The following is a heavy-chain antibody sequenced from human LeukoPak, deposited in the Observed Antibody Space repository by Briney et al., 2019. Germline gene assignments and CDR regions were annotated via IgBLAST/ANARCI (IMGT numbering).Heavy chain of an antibody. CDR1: GFTFSSYG. J-gene: IGHJ4*02. CDR2: INSDGSTT. V-gene: IGHV3-74*01. Sequence: GESLRLSCAASGFTFSSYGMHWVRQGPGKGLVWVSRINSDGSTTNYADSVKGRFTISRDNAKNTLYLQMNSLRAEDTAVYYCVRVDGGYWGQGTLVTVSS. D-gene: IGHD3-16*01. CDR3: VRVDGGY.